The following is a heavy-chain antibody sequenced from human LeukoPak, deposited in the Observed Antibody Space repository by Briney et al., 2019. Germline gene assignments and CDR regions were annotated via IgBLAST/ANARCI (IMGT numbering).Heavy chain of an antibody. CDR1: GFTFSSYA. J-gene: IGHJ4*02. Sequence: GGSLRLSCAASGFTFSSYAMSWVRQAPGKGLEWVSDISGSGGSTYYADSVKGRFTISRDNAKNSLYLQMNSLRAEDTAVYYCASSVATSLFDYWGQGTLLTVSS. CDR3: ASSVATSLFDY. D-gene: IGHD5-12*01. V-gene: IGHV3-23*01. CDR2: ISGSGGST.